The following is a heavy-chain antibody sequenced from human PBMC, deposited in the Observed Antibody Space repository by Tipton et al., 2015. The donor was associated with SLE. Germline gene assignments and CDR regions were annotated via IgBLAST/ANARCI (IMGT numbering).Heavy chain of an antibody. D-gene: IGHD3-10*01. CDR1: GGSISSHY. Sequence: LRLSCTVSGGSISSHYWSWIRQPPGKGLEWIGYIYYSGSTNYNPSLKSRVTISVDTSKNQFSLKLSSVTAADTAVYYCAARAVYGSGSYYNVDAFDIWGQGTMVTVSS. CDR3: AARAVYGSGSYYNVDAFDI. V-gene: IGHV4-59*08. CDR2: IYYSGST. J-gene: IGHJ3*02.